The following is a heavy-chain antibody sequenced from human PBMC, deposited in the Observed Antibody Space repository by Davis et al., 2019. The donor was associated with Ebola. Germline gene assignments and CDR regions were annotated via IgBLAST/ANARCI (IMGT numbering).Heavy chain of an antibody. V-gene: IGHV3-23*01. CDR3: ARDRAAAGTVYYYYMDV. CDR1: GFTFSSYA. D-gene: IGHD6-13*01. J-gene: IGHJ6*03. CDR2: ISGSGGST. Sequence: GESLKISCAASGFTFSSYAMSWVRQAPGKGLEWVSAISGSGGSTYYADSVKGRFTISRDNSKNTLYLQMNSLRAEDTAVYYCARDRAAAGTVYYYYMDVWGKGTTVTVSS.